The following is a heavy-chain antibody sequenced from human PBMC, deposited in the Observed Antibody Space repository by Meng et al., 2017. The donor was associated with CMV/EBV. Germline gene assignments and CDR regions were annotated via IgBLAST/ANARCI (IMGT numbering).Heavy chain of an antibody. CDR1: GGSFSGYY. CDR3: ARGLRQLADY. D-gene: IGHD6-6*01. J-gene: IGHJ4*02. V-gene: IGHV4-34*01. Sequence: LTCAVYGGSFSGYYWSWIRQPPGKGLEWIGEINHSGSTNYNPSLKSRATISVDTSKNQFSLKLSSVTAADTAVYYCARGLRQLADYWGQGTLVTVSS. CDR2: INHSGST.